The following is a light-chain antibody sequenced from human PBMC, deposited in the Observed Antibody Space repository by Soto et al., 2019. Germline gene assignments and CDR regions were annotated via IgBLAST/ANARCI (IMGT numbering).Light chain of an antibody. V-gene: IGKV1-5*01. CDR2: AAS. CDR1: HSISIW. CDR3: QQYNSYSPWT. J-gene: IGKJ1*01. Sequence: DIQMTQSPSTRSASVGDRVTITGRAIHSISIWFAWYQQKPVKAPTLRIYAASSLESGVPSRFSGSGSETEFTLTISSLQPDDVATYYCQQYNSYSPWTFGQGTKVEI.